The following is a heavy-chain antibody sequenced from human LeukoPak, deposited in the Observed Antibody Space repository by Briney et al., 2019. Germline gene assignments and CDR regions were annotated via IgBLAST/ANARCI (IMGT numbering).Heavy chain of an antibody. V-gene: IGHV3-30*04. CDR1: GFTFSSFA. CDR3: ARNSLQGGDYDY. D-gene: IGHD4-23*01. CDR2: ISYDGSNK. J-gene: IGHJ4*02. Sequence: GSLRLSRAASGFTFSSFAMHWVRQAPGKGLEWVAVISYDGSNKYYADSVKGRFTISRDNSKNTLYLQMNSLRAEDTAVYYCARNSLQGGDYDYWGQGTLVTVSS.